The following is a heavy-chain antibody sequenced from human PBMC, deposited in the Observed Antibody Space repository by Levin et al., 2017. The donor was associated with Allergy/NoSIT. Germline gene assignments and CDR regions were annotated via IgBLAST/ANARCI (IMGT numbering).Heavy chain of an antibody. CDR3: SRDSAGSSGDLSQNYAMDV. V-gene: IGHV3-21*01. J-gene: IGHJ6*02. CDR1: GFTFSTYS. D-gene: IGHD6-25*01. CDR2: ISSSSTYI. Sequence: GGSLRLSCAASGFTFSTYSMSWVRQAPGKGLEWVSSISSSSTYIYYADSMKGRFTISRDNAKNSLYLQMNSLRAEDTAVYYCSRDSAGSSGDLSQNYAMDVWGQGTTVTVSS.